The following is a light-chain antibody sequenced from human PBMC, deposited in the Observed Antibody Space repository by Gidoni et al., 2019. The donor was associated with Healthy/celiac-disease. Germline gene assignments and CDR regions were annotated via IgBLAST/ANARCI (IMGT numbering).Light chain of an antibody. J-gene: IGLJ2*01. CDR2: QDS. CDR1: KLGDKY. CDR3: QAWDSSTYVV. V-gene: IGLV3-1*01. Sequence: SYELTQPPSVSVSPGQTASITCSGDKLGDKYACWYQQKPGQSPVLVIYQDSKRPLWIPARFSGSNSGNTATLPISGTQAMDEADYYCQAWDSSTYVVFGGGTKLTVL.